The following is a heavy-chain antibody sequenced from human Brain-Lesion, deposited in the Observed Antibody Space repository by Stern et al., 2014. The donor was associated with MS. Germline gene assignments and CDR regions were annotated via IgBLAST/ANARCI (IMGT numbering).Heavy chain of an antibody. Sequence: EVQLVESGGDLVQPGRSLRLSCAAFGFTFDDYAMHWVRQAPGKGLEWVAGISWNSGTIGYADSVKGRFTTSRDNAYSSLYLQMNSLSPEDPALFYCERDKTASSAYFAYWGQGTLVTVSS. CDR1: GFTFDDYA. J-gene: IGHJ4*02. V-gene: IGHV3-9*01. CDR3: ERDKTASSAYFAY. D-gene: IGHD3-10*01. CDR2: ISWNSGTI.